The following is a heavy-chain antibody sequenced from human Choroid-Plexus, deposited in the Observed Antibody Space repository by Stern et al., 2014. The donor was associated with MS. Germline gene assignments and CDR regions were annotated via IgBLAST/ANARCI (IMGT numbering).Heavy chain of an antibody. Sequence: QVQLVQSGGGVAQPGRPLILSCAASGFTFSNFGMHWVRQAPGKGLEWVGLLSYDGSDKYYADSVKGRFTIFRDNSKNTLYMHMNSLRAEDTAVYFCAKDRQWSTYFFDYWGQGSLVTVSS. CDR2: LSYDGSDK. J-gene: IGHJ4*02. D-gene: IGHD2-15*01. V-gene: IGHV3-30*18. CDR1: GFTFSNFG. CDR3: AKDRQWSTYFFDY.